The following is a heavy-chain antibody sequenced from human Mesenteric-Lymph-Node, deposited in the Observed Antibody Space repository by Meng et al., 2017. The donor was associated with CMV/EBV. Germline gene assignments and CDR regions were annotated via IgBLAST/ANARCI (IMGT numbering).Heavy chain of an antibody. J-gene: IGHJ5*02. CDR3: ARGDGSSGFDP. CDR1: GGSISSYY. V-gene: IGHV4-59*01. D-gene: IGHD3-10*01. CDR2: IYYTGST. Sequence: GSLRLSCIVSGGSISSYYWSWIRQPPGKGLEWIGYIYYTGSTNYNPSLKSRVTISVDTSKNQLSLKLSSVTAADTAMYYCARGDGSSGFDPWGQGTLVTVSS.